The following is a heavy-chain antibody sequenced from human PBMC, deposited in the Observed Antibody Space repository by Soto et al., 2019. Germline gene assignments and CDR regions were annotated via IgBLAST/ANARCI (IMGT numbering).Heavy chain of an antibody. Sequence: LSLTCAVYGGSFSGYYWTWIRQPPGKGLEWIGEINDSGGTDYNPSLKSRVTMTRDTSRSTVYMELRGLTSEDTAVYYCARSSGGVYGIIIEGTNWFAPWGQGTLVTVSS. CDR3: ARSSGGVYGIIIEGTNWFAP. CDR1: GGSFSGYY. V-gene: IGHV4-34*10. J-gene: IGHJ5*02. CDR2: INDSGGT. D-gene: IGHD3-16*01.